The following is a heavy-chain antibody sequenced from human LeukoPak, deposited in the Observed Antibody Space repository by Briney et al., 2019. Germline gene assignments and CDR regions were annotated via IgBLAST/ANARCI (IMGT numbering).Heavy chain of an antibody. Sequence: SETRSLTCSVSGGSIRDHFWSWIRLSPGKGLEWNGNFYYTTNPNYNPSLARRVTISVDTSKDQLSLKLKSVTAADTAVYYCARDRDYFDAWGQGTRVTVSS. D-gene: IGHD4-17*01. CDR1: GGSIRDHF. CDR3: ARDRDYFDA. J-gene: IGHJ5*02. V-gene: IGHV4-59*11. CDR2: FYYTTNP.